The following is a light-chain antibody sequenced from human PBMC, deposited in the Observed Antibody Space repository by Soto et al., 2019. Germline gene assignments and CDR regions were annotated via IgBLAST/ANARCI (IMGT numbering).Light chain of an antibody. Sequence: QSVLTQPPSPSGTPGQRVTISCPGSSSNIGSNYVYWYQQLPGTAPKLLIYRNNQRPSGVPDRFSGSKSGTSASLTISGLRSEDEADYYCAAWDDSLSVVVFGGGTKLTVL. CDR2: RNN. CDR3: AAWDDSLSVVV. CDR1: SSNIGSNY. V-gene: IGLV1-47*01. J-gene: IGLJ2*01.